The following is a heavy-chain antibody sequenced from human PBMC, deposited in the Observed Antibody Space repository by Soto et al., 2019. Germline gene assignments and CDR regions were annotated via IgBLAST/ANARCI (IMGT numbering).Heavy chain of an antibody. CDR3: ARDQGHSSSSTYGMDV. CDR1: RFTFSDYY. V-gene: IGHV3-11*06. J-gene: IGHJ6*02. D-gene: IGHD6-6*01. CDR2: ISTRSSYT. Sequence: QVQLVESGGGLVKPGGSLRLSCAASRFTFSDYYMSWIRQAPGKGLEWVAYISTRSSYTNYADSVRGRCTFSRDNAKNSVYLHMNSLRAEDTAVYFCARDQGHSSSSTYGMDVWGQGTTVTVSS.